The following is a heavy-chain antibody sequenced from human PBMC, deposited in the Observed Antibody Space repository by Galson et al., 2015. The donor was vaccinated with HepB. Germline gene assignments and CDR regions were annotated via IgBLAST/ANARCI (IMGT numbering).Heavy chain of an antibody. CDR1: GGTFSGYV. J-gene: IGHJ4*02. Sequence: SVKVSCKASGGTFSGYVMSWVRQAPGQGLEWMGGIIPLVGLTHYAQKFQGRVTITADRSTSTAYMDLSSLTSEDTALYYCARGGWEFAGIDYWGQGSLVIVSS. V-gene: IGHV1-69*10. D-gene: IGHD1-26*01. CDR3: ARGGWEFAGIDY. CDR2: IIPLVGLT.